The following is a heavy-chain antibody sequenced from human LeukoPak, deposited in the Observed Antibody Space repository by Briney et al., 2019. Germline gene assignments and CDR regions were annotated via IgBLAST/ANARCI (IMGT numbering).Heavy chain of an antibody. Sequence: TSQTLSLTCTVSGGSISSGGYYWSWIRQPPGKGLEWIGYIYHSGSTYYNPSLKSRVTISVDTSKNQFSLKLSSVTAADTAVYYCARVRYSSSRDYFDYWGQGTLVTVSS. J-gene: IGHJ4*02. CDR3: ARVRYSSSRDYFDY. V-gene: IGHV4-30-2*01. D-gene: IGHD6-13*01. CDR2: IYHSGST. CDR1: GGSISSGGYY.